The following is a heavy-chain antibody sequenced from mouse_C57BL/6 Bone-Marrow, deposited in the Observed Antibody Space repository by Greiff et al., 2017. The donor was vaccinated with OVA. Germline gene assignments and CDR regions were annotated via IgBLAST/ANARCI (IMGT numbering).Heavy chain of an antibody. V-gene: IGHV5-17*01. Sequence: EVHLVESGGGLVKPGGSLKLSCAASGFTSSDYGMHWVRQAPEKGLEWVAYISSGSSTIYYADTVKGRFTISRDNAKNTLFLQMTSLRSEDTAMYYCARGDGYYPAWFAYWGQGTLVTVSA. CDR2: ISSGSSTI. D-gene: IGHD2-3*01. CDR1: GFTSSDYG. J-gene: IGHJ3*01. CDR3: ARGDGYYPAWFAY.